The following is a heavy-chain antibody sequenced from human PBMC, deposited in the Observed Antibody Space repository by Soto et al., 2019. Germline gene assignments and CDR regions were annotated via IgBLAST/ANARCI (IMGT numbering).Heavy chain of an antibody. CDR3: ARRVAVTTYYFDY. CDR1: GYSFTSYW. Sequence: PGESQKISCKGSGYSFTSYWIGWVRQMPGKGLEWVGIIYPGDSDTRYSPSFQGQVTISADKSISTAYLQWSSLKASDTAMYYCARRVAVTTYYFDYWGQGTLVTVSS. D-gene: IGHD2-15*01. V-gene: IGHV5-51*01. CDR2: IYPGDSDT. J-gene: IGHJ4*02.